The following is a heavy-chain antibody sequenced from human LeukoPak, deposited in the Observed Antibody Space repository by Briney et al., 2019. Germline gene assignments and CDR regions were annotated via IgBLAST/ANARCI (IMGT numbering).Heavy chain of an antibody. V-gene: IGHV3-23*01. J-gene: IGHJ4*02. CDR1: GFTFSNAW. CDR3: VRDRDWAFDY. CDR2: ISPGGDTP. Sequence: PGGSLRLSCAASGFTFSNAWMSWVRQAPGKGLEWVSGISPGGDTPYYADSVRGRFTISRDNSKNTVYLQMNSLRPEDTAVYYCVRDRDWAFDYWGQGSLVTVSS. D-gene: IGHD2-21*02.